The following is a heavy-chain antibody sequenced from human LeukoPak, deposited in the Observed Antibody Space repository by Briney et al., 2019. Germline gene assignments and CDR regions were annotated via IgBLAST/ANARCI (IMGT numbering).Heavy chain of an antibody. CDR3: ARHPYDYVWGSYREIFDY. CDR1: GASISSGSYY. D-gene: IGHD3-16*02. J-gene: IGHJ4*02. Sequence: SETLSLTCTVSGASISSGSYYWNWIRQPAGKGLEWIGRIFASGSTNYNPSLKSRVTISVDTSKNQFSLKLSSVTAADTAVYYCARHPYDYVWGSYREIFDYWGQGTLVTVSS. V-gene: IGHV4-61*02. CDR2: IFASGST.